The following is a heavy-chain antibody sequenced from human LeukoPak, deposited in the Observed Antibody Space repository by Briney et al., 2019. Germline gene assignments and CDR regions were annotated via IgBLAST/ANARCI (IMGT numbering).Heavy chain of an antibody. D-gene: IGHD3-22*01. Sequence: GGSLRLSCAASGFTFSSYGMSWVRQAPGKGLEWVSAISGSGGSTYYADSVKGRFTISRDNSKNTLYLQMNSLRAEDTAVYYCARDRGADYYDSSAYHYWGQGTLVTVSS. CDR2: ISGSGGST. V-gene: IGHV3-23*01. CDR1: GFTFSSYG. CDR3: ARDRGADYYDSSAYHY. J-gene: IGHJ4*02.